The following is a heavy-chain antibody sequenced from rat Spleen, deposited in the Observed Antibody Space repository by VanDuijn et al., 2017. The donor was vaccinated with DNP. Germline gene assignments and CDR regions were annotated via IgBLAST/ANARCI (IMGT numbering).Heavy chain of an antibody. V-gene: IGHV5-7*01. CDR2: ISASGGST. D-gene: IGHD5-1*01. CDR3: ARVQLGYYALDA. CDR1: GFTFSDYN. Sequence: EVQLVESGGGLVQPGRSLKLSCAASGFTFSDYNMAWVRQAPKKGLEWVATISASGGSTYYRDSVKGRFTISRDNAKSTLYLQMDSLRSEETATYYCARVQLGYYALDAWGQGTSVTVSS. J-gene: IGHJ4*01.